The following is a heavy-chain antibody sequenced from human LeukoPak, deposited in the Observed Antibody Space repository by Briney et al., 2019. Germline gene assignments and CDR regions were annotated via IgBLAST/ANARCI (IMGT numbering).Heavy chain of an antibody. CDR1: GGSFSGYY. D-gene: IGHD3-9*01. V-gene: IGHV4-34*01. CDR2: INHSGST. J-gene: IGHJ5*02. CDR3: ARGRRWGYYDILTGGTNWFDP. Sequence: SETLSLACAVYGGSFSGYYWSWIRQPPGKGLEWIGEINHSGSTNYNPSLKSRVTISVDTSKNQFSLKLSSVTAADTAVYYCARGRRWGYYDILTGGTNWFDPWGQGTLVTVSS.